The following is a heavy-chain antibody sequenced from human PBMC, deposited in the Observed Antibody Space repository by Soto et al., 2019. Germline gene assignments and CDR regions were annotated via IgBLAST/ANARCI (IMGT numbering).Heavy chain of an antibody. Sequence: QVQLVESGGGVVPPGTSLRLSCAASGFAFSYHGIHWVRQAPGKGLEWVAVTWSGGRGEYYADSVRGRFTISRDNSKTTVYLQMNSLRVEATAVYYWAKDDDTSSHYSLLDFRGQGTLVTVSS. CDR3: AKDDDTSSHYSLLDF. J-gene: IGHJ4*02. CDR1: GFAFSYHG. D-gene: IGHD3-22*01. CDR2: TWSGGRGE. V-gene: IGHV3-33*06.